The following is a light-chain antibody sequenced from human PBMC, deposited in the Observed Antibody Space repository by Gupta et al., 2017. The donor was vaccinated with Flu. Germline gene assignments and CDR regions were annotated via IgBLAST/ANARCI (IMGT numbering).Light chain of an antibody. CDR3: GAYYDSRSRWV. Sequence: TTTSTGGSKDVGGNNYVSWYQQHPGTAPKLIMYEDNKRPSGVPNRFSGSKSGTTASLTISGLQPEDEADYYCGAYYDSRSRWVFGRGTKLTVL. CDR2: EDN. V-gene: IGLV2-11*03. J-gene: IGLJ3*02. CDR1: SKDVGGNNY.